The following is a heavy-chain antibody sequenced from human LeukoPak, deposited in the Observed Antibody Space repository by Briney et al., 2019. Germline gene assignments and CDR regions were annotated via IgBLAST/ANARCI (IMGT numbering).Heavy chain of an antibody. J-gene: IGHJ4*02. CDR3: ARRGQADMAAPGGVDY. Sequence: PSETLSLTCTVSGGSISSSGYYWGWLRQPPGKGLEGVGSIYYSGSTYYNPSLKSRVTISEDTSKNQFSLRLSSVTAADTAVYYCARRGQADMAAPGGVDYWGQGTLVTVSS. D-gene: IGHD6-13*01. CDR2: IYYSGST. V-gene: IGHV4-39*01. CDR1: GGSISSSGYY.